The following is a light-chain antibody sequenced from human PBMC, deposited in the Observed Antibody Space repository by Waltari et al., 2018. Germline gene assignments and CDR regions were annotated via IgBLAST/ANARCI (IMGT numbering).Light chain of an antibody. CDR2: EDR. Sequence: QSALTQPASVSGSPGQSITISCPGTSSDVGSFNLVSWYQHHPGKAPKLMIYEDRKRPSGVSNRFSGSKSDNTASLTISGLQAEDEAEYYCCSYAGRSTAVFGGGTKLTVL. CDR1: SSDVGSFNL. J-gene: IGLJ2*01. CDR3: CSYAGRSTAV. V-gene: IGLV2-23*01.